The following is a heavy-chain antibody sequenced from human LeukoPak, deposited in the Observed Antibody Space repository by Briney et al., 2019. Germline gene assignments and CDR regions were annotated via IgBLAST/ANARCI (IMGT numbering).Heavy chain of an antibody. CDR1: GGSISSYY. V-gene: IGHV4-59*01. D-gene: IGHD1-26*01. Sequence: SETLSLTCTVSGGSISSYYWSWIRQPPGKGLEWIGYIYYSGSTNYNPSLKSRVTISVDTSKNQFSLKLSSVTAADTAVYYCARDLRSGDAFDIWGQGTMITVSS. J-gene: IGHJ3*02. CDR2: IYYSGST. CDR3: ARDLRSGDAFDI.